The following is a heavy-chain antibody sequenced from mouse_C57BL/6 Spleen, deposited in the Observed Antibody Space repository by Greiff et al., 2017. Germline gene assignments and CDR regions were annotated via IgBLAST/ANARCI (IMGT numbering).Heavy chain of an antibody. D-gene: IGHD1-1*01. V-gene: IGHV1-76*01. CDR1: GYTFTDYY. Sequence: QVQLQQSGAELVRPGASVKLSCKASGYTFTDYYINWVKQRPGQGLEWIARIYPGSGNTYYNEKFKGKATLTAEKSSSTAYMQLSSLTSEDSAVYFCARDTTEGFAYWGQGTLVTVSA. J-gene: IGHJ3*01. CDR3: ARDTTEGFAY. CDR2: IYPGSGNT.